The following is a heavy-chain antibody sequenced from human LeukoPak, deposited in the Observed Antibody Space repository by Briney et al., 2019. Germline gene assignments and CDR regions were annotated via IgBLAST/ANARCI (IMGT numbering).Heavy chain of an antibody. CDR2: IYYSGST. Sequence: SETLSLTCTVSGGSISSYYWSWIRQPPGKGLEWIGYIYYSGSTYYNPSLKSRVTISVDRSKNQFSLKLSSVTAADTAVYYCARRSRWLFDYWGQGTLVTVSS. CDR3: ARRSRWLFDY. CDR1: GGSISSYY. D-gene: IGHD3-10*01. V-gene: IGHV4-59*12. J-gene: IGHJ4*02.